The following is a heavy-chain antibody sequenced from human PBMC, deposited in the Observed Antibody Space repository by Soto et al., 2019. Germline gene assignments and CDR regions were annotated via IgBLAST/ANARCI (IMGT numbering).Heavy chain of an antibody. J-gene: IGHJ4*02. CDR2: INHSGST. V-gene: IGHV4-34*01. CDR3: ARKQYCGGDCYLENYFDY. D-gene: IGHD2-21*01. CDR1: GGSFSGYY. Sequence: SETLSLTCAVYGGSFSGYYWSWIRQPPGKGLEWIGEINHSGSTNYNPYLKSRVTISVDTSKNQFSLKLSSVTAADTAVYYCARKQYCGGDCYLENYFDYWRQGTLVTVSS.